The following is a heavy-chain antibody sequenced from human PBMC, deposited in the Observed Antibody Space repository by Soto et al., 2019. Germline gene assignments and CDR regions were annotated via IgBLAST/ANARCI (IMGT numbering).Heavy chain of an antibody. D-gene: IGHD3-22*01. CDR3: ARAYYDSSGYLRFDP. V-gene: IGHV3-13*04. CDR1: GFPFSSYD. CDR2: IGTAGDT. Sequence: GGSLRLSCAASGFPFSSYDMHWVRQATGKGLEWVSAIGTAGDTYYPGSVKGRFTISRENAKNSLYPQMNSLRAGDTAVYYCARAYYDSSGYLRFDPWGQGTQVTVSS. J-gene: IGHJ5*02.